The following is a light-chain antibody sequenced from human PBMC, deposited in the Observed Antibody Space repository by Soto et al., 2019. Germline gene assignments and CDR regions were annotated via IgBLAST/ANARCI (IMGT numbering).Light chain of an antibody. CDR3: QQRSNWPT. J-gene: IGKJ4*01. CDR1: QSVSTY. Sequence: EIVLTHSPATLSLSPCERATLSFSASQSVSTYLAWYQQKPGQAPRLLIYDAFNRATGVPARFSGSGSGTDFTLTISSLEPEDFAVYYCQQRSNWPTFGGGTKVDIK. CDR2: DAF. V-gene: IGKV3-11*01.